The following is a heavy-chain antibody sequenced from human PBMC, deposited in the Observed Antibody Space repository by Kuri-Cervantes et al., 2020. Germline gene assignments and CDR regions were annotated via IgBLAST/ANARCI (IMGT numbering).Heavy chain of an antibody. CDR2: MNPNSGNT. V-gene: IGHV1-8*01. CDR3: ARPRIHKYEDAFDI. Sequence: ASVKVSCKASGYTFTSYDINWVRQATGQGLEWMGWMNPNSGNTGYAQKFQGRVTITADESTSTAYMELSSLRSEDTAVYYCARPRIHKYEDAFDIWGQGTMVTVSS. J-gene: IGHJ3*02. CDR1: GYTFTSYD. D-gene: IGHD5-18*01.